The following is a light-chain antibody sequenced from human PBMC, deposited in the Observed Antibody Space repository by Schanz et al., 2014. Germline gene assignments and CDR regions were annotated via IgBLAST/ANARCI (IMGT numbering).Light chain of an antibody. CDR3: CSYIGTNHLVL. V-gene: IGLV2-8*01. CDR1: SSDVGGYNY. J-gene: IGLJ3*02. Sequence: QSALTQPASVSGSPGQSITISCTGTSSDVGGYNYVSWYQQHPGKAPKLVIYDVTERPSGVPDRFSGSRSGSTASLAVSGLQADDEADYYCCSYIGTNHLVLFGGGTKLTVL. CDR2: DVT.